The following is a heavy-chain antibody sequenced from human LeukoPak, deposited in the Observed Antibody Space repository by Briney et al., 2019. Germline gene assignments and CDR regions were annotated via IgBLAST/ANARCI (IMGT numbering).Heavy chain of an antibody. Sequence: AGGSLRLSCAASGFTFSSYSRNWVRQAPGKGLEWVSSISSSSSYIYYADSVKGRFTISRDNANNSLYLQMNSLRAEDTAVEYCASCISCCGGRLILSHRADYWGQGTLVTVSS. CDR1: GFTFSSYS. CDR3: ASCISCCGGRLILSHRADY. V-gene: IGHV3-21*01. CDR2: ISSSSSYI. J-gene: IGHJ4*02. D-gene: IGHD2-21*02.